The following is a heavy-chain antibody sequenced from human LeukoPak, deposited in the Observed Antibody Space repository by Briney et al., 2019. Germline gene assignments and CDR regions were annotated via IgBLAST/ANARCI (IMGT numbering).Heavy chain of an antibody. Sequence: PSETLSLTCAVYGGSFSGYYWSWIRQPPGKGLEWIGEINHSGSTNYNPSLKSRVTISVDTSKNQFSLKLSSVTAADTAVYYCARIRGVRRATVTTYYYYYGMDVWGQGTTVTVSS. D-gene: IGHD4-17*01. V-gene: IGHV4-34*01. CDR3: ARIRGVRRATVTTYYYYYGMDV. J-gene: IGHJ6*02. CDR2: INHSGST. CDR1: GGSFSGYY.